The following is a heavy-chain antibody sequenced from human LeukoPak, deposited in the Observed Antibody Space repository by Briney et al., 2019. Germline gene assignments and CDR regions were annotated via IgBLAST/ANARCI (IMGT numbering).Heavy chain of an antibody. CDR2: IYTSGTI. CDR1: GGSISSYY. Sequence: SETLSLTCTVSGGSISSYYWSWIRQPAGTALEWIGRIYTSGTITYNPSLKSRVTMSVDTSKNQLSLKLSSVTAADTAVYYCARARYGSGSYHYMDVWGKGTTVTISS. CDR3: ARARYGSGSYHYMDV. V-gene: IGHV4-4*07. J-gene: IGHJ6*03. D-gene: IGHD3-10*01.